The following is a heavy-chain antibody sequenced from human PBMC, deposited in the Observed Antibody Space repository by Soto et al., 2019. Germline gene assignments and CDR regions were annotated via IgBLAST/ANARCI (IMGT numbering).Heavy chain of an antibody. Sequence: QVQLVKSGAEVKKPGSSVKVSCKASGGTFSSYAISWVRQAPGQGLEWMGGIIPIFGTANYAQKFQGRVTITADESTSTAYMELSSLRSEDTAVYYCARVSKSYSSLGKQWLVPFDYWGQGTLVTVSS. CDR3: ARVSKSYSSLGKQWLVPFDY. V-gene: IGHV1-69*12. CDR2: IIPIFGTA. CDR1: GGTFSSYA. J-gene: IGHJ4*02. D-gene: IGHD6-19*01.